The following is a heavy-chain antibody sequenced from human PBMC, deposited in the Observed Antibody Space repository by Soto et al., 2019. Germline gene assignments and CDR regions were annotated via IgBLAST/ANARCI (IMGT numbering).Heavy chain of an antibody. J-gene: IGHJ6*03. CDR2: INWNGGST. CDR3: ARDIVEVPAAMGVGYYYYMDV. V-gene: IGHV3-20*01. Sequence: EVQLVESGGGVVWPGGSLRLSCAASGFTFDDYGMSWVRQAPGKGLEWVSGINWNGGSTGYADSVKGRFTISRDNAKNSLYLQMNSLRAEDTALYHCARDIVEVPAAMGVGYYYYMDVWGKGTTVTVSS. D-gene: IGHD2-2*01. CDR1: GFTFDDYG.